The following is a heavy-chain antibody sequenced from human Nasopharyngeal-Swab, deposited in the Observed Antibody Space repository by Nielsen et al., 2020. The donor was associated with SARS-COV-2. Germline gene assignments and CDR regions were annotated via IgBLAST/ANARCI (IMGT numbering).Heavy chain of an antibody. CDR1: GFTFSSYA. V-gene: IGHV3-23*01. CDR2: ISGSGGST. J-gene: IGHJ4*02. Sequence: GESLKISCAASGFTFSSYAMRWVRQAPGKGLEWVSAISGSGGSTYYADSVKGRFTISRDNSKNTLYLQMNSLRAEDTAVYYCAKVDAAAASFDYWGQGTLVTVSS. D-gene: IGHD6-13*01. CDR3: AKVDAAAASFDY.